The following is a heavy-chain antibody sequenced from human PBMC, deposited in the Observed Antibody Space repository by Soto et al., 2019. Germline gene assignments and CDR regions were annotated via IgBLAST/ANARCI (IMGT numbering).Heavy chain of an antibody. CDR3: ARVNKGYYYDSSGYYPDY. D-gene: IGHD3-22*01. J-gene: IGHJ4*02. Sequence: SETLSLTCTVSGGSISSGDYYWSWIRQPPGKGLEWIGYIYYSGSTYYNPSLKSRVTISVDTSKNQFSLKLSSVTAADTAVYYCARVNKGYYYDSSGYYPDYWGQGTLVTVSS. CDR2: IYYSGST. CDR1: GGSISSGDYY. V-gene: IGHV4-30-4*01.